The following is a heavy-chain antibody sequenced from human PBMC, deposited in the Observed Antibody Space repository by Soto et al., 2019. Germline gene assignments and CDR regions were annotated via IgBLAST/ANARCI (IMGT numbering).Heavy chain of an antibody. CDR1: GGSISSSSYY. CDR2: IYYSGST. V-gene: IGHV4-39*01. D-gene: IGHD1-26*01. J-gene: IGHJ4*02. CDR3: ARTTTSANYIDY. Sequence: PSETLSLTCTVSGGSISSSSYYWGWIRQPPGKGLEWIGSIYYSGSTYYNPSLKSRVTISVDTSKNQFSLKLSSVTAADTAVYYCARTTTSANYIDYWGQGTLVTVS.